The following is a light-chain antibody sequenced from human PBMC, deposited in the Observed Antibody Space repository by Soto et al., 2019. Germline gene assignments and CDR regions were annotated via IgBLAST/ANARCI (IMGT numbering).Light chain of an antibody. CDR2: YDD. J-gene: IGLJ1*01. CDR1: SSNIGNNA. V-gene: IGLV1-36*01. CDR3: AAWVVSLNAYV. Sequence: QSVLTQPPSVSEAPRQRVTISCSGSSSNIGNNAVNWYQQLPGQAPKIVIYYDDLLTSGVSDRFLGSKASISASLAISDLQSDYEADSSCAAWVVSLNAYVFGPGTTLTVL.